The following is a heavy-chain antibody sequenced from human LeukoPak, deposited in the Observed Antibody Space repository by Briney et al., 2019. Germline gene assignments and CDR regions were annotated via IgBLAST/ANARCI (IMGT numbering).Heavy chain of an antibody. V-gene: IGHV3-7*01. CDR2: TNQNGREK. CDR3: ARSLGDD. Sequence: GGSLRLSCEVSGLTFSTYWMTWVRQAPGKGLEWVASTNQNGREKYYVDSVKGRFTISRDNAKDSLYLQMNSLRDEDTAVYYCARSLGDDWGQGTLVTVSS. CDR1: GLTFSTYW. D-gene: IGHD3-16*01. J-gene: IGHJ4*02.